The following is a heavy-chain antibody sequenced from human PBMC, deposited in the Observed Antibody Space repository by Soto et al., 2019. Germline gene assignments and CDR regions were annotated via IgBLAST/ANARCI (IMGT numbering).Heavy chain of an antibody. J-gene: IGHJ4*02. Sequence: RGSLLLACASSVFTFSIYGMDWVRQAPGKGLDWVAVIWYDGSNKYYADSVKGRFTISRDNSKNTLYLQMNSLRAEDTAVYYCARDQFEMAKISFPHDYWGQGTMVTVSS. CDR3: ARDQFEMAKISFPHDY. V-gene: IGHV3-33*01. CDR2: IWYDGSNK. D-gene: IGHD5-12*01. CDR1: VFTFSIYG.